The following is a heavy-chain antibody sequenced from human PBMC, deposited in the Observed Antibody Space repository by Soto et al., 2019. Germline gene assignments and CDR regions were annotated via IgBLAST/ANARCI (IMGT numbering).Heavy chain of an antibody. V-gene: IGHV3-66*01. CDR1: GFTVSTKY. J-gene: IGHJ4*02. CDR2: IYSGGST. D-gene: IGHD3-16*01. Sequence: EVQLVESGGGLLPPGGSLRLSCAASGFTVSTKYMSWVRQAPGKGLEWVSVIYSGGSTFYADSVRGRFTISRDNSKNTVYLQMNSLRAEDTAVYYCARDPWAADYWGQGTLVTVSS. CDR3: ARDPWAADY.